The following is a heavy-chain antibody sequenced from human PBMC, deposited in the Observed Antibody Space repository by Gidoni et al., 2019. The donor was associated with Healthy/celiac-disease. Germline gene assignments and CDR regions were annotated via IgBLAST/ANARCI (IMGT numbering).Heavy chain of an antibody. Sequence: VQLVESGGGVVQPGRSLRLSCAASGFTFSSYGMHWVRQAPGKGLEWVAIISYDGSNKYYADSVKGRFTISRDNSKNTLYLQMNSLRAEDTAVYYCARDQVTTDAFDIWGQGTMVTVSS. CDR1: GFTFSSYG. CDR3: ARDQVTTDAFDI. J-gene: IGHJ3*02. D-gene: IGHD4-17*01. CDR2: ISYDGSNK. V-gene: IGHV3-30*19.